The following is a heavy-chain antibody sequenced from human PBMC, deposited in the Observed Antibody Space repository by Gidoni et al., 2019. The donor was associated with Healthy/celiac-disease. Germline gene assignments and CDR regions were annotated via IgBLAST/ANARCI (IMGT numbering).Heavy chain of an antibody. D-gene: IGHD2-21*01. CDR2: INHSGST. CDR3: ARALCGGDCYQETSTPHRSFDY. CDR1: GGSFSGYY. Sequence: QVQLQQWGAGLLKPSETLSLTCAVYGGSFSGYYWCWIRQPPGKGLEWIGEINHSGSTNYNPSLKSRVTISVDTSKNQFSLKLSSVTAADTAVYYCARALCGGDCYQETSTPHRSFDYWGQGTLVTVSS. V-gene: IGHV4-34*01. J-gene: IGHJ4*02.